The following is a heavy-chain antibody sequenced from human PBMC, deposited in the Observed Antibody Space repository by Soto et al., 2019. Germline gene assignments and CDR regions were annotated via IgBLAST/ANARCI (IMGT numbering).Heavy chain of an antibody. D-gene: IGHD2-15*01. J-gene: IGHJ4*02. Sequence: QVQLVESGGGVVQPGRSLRLSCAASGFTFSSYGMHWVRQAPGKGLGWVAVIWYDGSNKYYADSVKGRFTISRDNSKQTPYLQTSSLGAEDTAVYYCARERPVVGADYWGQGTLVTVSS. CDR1: GFTFSSYG. CDR3: ARERPVVGADY. CDR2: IWYDGSNK. V-gene: IGHV3-33*01.